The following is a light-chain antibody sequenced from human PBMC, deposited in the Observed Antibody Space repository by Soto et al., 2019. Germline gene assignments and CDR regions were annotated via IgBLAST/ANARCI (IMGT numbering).Light chain of an antibody. CDR2: GAS. CDR1: QSVSSSY. V-gene: IGKV3-20*01. Sequence: EIVLTQSPGTLSLSPGERATLSCRASQSVSSSYLAWYQQKPGQAPRLLIYGASSSATGIPDRFSGSGSGTDFTLTISRLETEDFAVDYCQQYGSSPWTFGQGTKVEIK. CDR3: QQYGSSPWT. J-gene: IGKJ1*01.